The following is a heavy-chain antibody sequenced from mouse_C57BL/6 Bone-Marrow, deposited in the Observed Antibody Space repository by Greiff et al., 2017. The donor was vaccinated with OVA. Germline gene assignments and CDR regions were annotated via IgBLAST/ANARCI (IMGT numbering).Heavy chain of an antibody. CDR2: IYPGDGDT. Sequence: VQLQQSGPELVKPGASVKISCKASGYAFSSSWMNWVKQRPGKGLEWIGRIYPGDGDTNYNGKFKGKATLTADKSSSTAYMQLSSLTSEDSAVYFCARWPYDGYYPFAYWGQGTLVTVSA. D-gene: IGHD2-3*01. V-gene: IGHV1-82*01. J-gene: IGHJ3*01. CDR1: GYAFSSSW. CDR3: ARWPYDGYYPFAY.